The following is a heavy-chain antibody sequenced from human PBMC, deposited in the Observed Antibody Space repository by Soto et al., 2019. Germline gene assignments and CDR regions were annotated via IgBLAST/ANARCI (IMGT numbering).Heavy chain of an antibody. V-gene: IGHV4-31*03. CDR2: IYYSGST. J-gene: IGHJ5*02. D-gene: IGHD3-3*01. CDR3: ARSGADWYDFWSGYYPKQNWFDP. Sequence: SETLSLTCTVSGGSISSGGYYWSWIRQHPGKGLEWIGYIYYSGSTYYNPSLKSRVTISVDTSKNQFSLKLSSVTAADTAVYYCARSGADWYDFWSGYYPKQNWFDPWGQGTLVTVSS. CDR1: GGSISSGGYY.